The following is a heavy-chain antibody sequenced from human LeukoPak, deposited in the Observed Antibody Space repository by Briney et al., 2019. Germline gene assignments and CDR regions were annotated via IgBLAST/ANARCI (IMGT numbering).Heavy chain of an antibody. CDR3: ARDHTPQLKPYGDYGLDY. D-gene: IGHD4-17*01. Sequence: PGGSLRLSCAASGFTVSSNYMSWVRQAPGKGLEWVSVIYRGGSTYYADSVKGRFTISRDNSKNTLYLQMNSLRAEDTAVYYCARDHTPQLKPYGDYGLDYWGQGTLVTVSS. V-gene: IGHV3-53*01. J-gene: IGHJ4*02. CDR1: GFTVSSNY. CDR2: IYRGGST.